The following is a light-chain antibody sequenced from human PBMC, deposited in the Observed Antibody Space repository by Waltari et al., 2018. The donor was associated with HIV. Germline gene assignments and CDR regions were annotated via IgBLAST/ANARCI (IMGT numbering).Light chain of an antibody. CDR1: SSDVGAYNY. CDR3: SSYTSSSTLVV. V-gene: IGLV2-11*01. Sequence: QSALTQPRSVSGSPGQSVTISCTGTSSDVGAYNYVSWYQQHPGKAPKLIIYDVTRRPSGLPDRFSGSKSGNTASLTISGLQAEDEADYYCSSYTSSSTLVVFGGGTKLTVL. J-gene: IGLJ2*01. CDR2: DVT.